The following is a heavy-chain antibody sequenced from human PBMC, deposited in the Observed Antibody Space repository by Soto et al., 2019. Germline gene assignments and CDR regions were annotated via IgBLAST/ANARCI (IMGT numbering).Heavy chain of an antibody. CDR1: GFTFSHYA. Sequence: EVQLLESGGGLVQPGGSPRLSCAASGFTFSHYAMSWVRQAPGKGLEWVSSISSSGSSTYYADSVKGRVTISTDHSKNILYLQMDNLRVEDTAIYYCAMAGELYYFDYRGQGTLVSVSS. D-gene: IGHD1-26*01. CDR3: AMAGELYYFDY. J-gene: IGHJ4*02. CDR2: ISSSGSST. V-gene: IGHV3-23*01.